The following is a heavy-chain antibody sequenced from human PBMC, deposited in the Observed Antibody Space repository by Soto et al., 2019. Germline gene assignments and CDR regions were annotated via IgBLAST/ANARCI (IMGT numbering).Heavy chain of an antibody. J-gene: IGHJ6*02. CDR3: VKGSRGGYYYYYDGVDV. Sequence: GGSLRLSCAGSGFNFNNFAMHWVRQAPGTGLEYVSSISDTGGSTFHADSVKGRFIISRDNSKGTLFLQMSSLRVEDTAVYYCVKGSRGGYYYYYDGVDVWGQGTKVTVSS. D-gene: IGHD3-16*01. V-gene: IGHV3-64D*06. CDR2: ISDTGGST. CDR1: GFNFNNFA.